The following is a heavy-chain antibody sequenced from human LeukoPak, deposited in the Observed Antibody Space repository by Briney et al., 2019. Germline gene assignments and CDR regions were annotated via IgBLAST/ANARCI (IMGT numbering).Heavy chain of an antibody. CDR2: IYPGDSDT. V-gene: IGHV5-51*01. D-gene: IGHD1-26*01. CDR1: GYSFTSYW. CDR3: ARENSGSFYSAGIDY. J-gene: IGHJ4*02. Sequence: GESLKISCKGSGYSFTSYWIGWVRQMPGKGLEWMGIIYPGDSDTRYSPSFRGQVTISADKSISTAYLQWTSLKASDTAMYYCARENSGSFYSAGIDYWGQGTLVTVPS.